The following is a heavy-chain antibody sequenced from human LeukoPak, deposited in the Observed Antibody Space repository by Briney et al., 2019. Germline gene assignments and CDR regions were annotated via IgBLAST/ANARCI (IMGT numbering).Heavy chain of an antibody. V-gene: IGHV3-30*02. J-gene: IGHJ4*02. CDR1: GFTFSSYG. D-gene: IGHD5-18*01. CDR3: AKERDTAMVTIDY. CDR2: ICYDGSNK. Sequence: PGGSLRLSCAASGFTFSSYGMHAVGQAPGKGLEWGAVICYDGSNKYYADSVKGRFTISSDNSKNRLYLQMNSLEAEDTAVYYCAKERDTAMVTIDYWGQGTLVTVSS.